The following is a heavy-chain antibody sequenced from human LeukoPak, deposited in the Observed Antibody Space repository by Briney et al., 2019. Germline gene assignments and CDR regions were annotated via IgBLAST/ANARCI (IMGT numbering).Heavy chain of an antibody. CDR3: ARGGIAVAGTSPAYSY. CDR2: SSAYNGNT. D-gene: IGHD6-19*01. J-gene: IGHJ4*02. V-gene: IGHV1-18*01. CDR1: GYTFTSYG. Sequence: ASVKVSCKASGYTFTSYGISWVRQALGQGLEWMGWSSAYNGNTNYAQKVQGRVTMTTDTSTTTAYMELRSLRSDDTAVYYCARGGIAVAGTSPAYSYWGQGTLVTVSS.